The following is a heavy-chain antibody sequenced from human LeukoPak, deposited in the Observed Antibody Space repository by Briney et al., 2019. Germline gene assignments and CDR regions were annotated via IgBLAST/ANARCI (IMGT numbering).Heavy chain of an antibody. J-gene: IGHJ4*02. Sequence: ASVKVSCTASGYTFTSYYMHWVRQAPGQGLEWMGIINPSGGSTSYAQKFQGRVTMTRDTSTSTVYMELSGLRSEDTAVYYCAREYGEDYFDYWGQGTLVTVSS. CDR2: INPSGGST. CDR3: AREYGEDYFDY. D-gene: IGHD4-17*01. CDR1: GYTFTSYY. V-gene: IGHV1-46*01.